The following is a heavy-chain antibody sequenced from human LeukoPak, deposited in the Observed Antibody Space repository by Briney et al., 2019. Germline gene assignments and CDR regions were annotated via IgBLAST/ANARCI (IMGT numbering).Heavy chain of an antibody. Sequence: PGGSLRLSCAASGFTFSSYSMNWVRQAPGKGLEWVSSISSSSSYIYYADSVKGRFTISRDNAKNSLYLQMNSLRAEDTAVYYCARDPCSSTSCYTYYYYYYGTDVWGQGTTVTVSS. D-gene: IGHD2-2*02. J-gene: IGHJ6*02. CDR3: ARDPCSSTSCYTYYYYYYGTDV. CDR1: GFTFSSYS. V-gene: IGHV3-21*01. CDR2: ISSSSSYI.